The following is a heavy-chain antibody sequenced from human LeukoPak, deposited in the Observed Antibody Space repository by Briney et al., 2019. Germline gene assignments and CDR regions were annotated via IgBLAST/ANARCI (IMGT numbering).Heavy chain of an antibody. D-gene: IGHD3-3*01. V-gene: IGHV4-30-2*01. CDR1: GGSISSGGYS. CDR3: ARVTSPGGIFGVVDYFDY. CDR2: IYHSGST. Sequence: SQTLSLTCAVSGGSISSGGYSWSWIRQPPGKGLEWIGYIYHSGSTYYNPSLKSRVTISVDRSKNQFSLKLSSVTAADTAVYYCARVTSPGGIFGVVDYFDYWGQGTLVTVSS. J-gene: IGHJ4*02.